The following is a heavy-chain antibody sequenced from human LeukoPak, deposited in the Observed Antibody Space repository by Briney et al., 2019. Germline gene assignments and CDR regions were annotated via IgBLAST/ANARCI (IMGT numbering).Heavy chain of an antibody. CDR3: ARDRLEGVYYCDSSGYSDFDY. CDR2: INPSGGST. V-gene: IGHV1-46*01. D-gene: IGHD3-22*01. Sequence: ASVKVSCKASGYTFTSYYMYWVRQAPGQGLEWMGIINPSGGSTSYAQKFQGRVTMTRDTSTSTVYMELSSLRSEDTAVYYCARDRLEGVYYCDSSGYSDFDYWGQGTLVTVSS. CDR1: GYTFTSYY. J-gene: IGHJ4*02.